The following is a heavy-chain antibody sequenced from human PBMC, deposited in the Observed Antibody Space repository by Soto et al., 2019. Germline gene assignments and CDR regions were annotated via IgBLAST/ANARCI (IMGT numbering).Heavy chain of an antibody. V-gene: IGHV3-23*01. J-gene: IGHJ4*02. D-gene: IGHD5-12*01. Sequence: EVQLLESGGGLVQPGGSLRLSCAASGFTFSSYAMSWVRQAPGKGLEWVSAISGSGGSTYYADSVKGRFTISRDNSKNTLDLQMNSLRAEDTAVYYCAKGGYSGYDDASWVYFDYWGQGTLVTVSS. CDR2: ISGSGGST. CDR3: AKGGYSGYDDASWVYFDY. CDR1: GFTFSSYA.